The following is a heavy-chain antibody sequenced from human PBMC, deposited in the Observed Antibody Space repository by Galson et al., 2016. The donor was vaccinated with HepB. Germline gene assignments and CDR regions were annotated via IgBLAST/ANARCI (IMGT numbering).Heavy chain of an antibody. CDR2: IYSGGTT. Sequence: SLRLSCAAPGFTVSSNYMSWVRQAPGKGLEWVSVIYSGGTTYYADSVKGRFTISRDSSKNTLFLQMNTLRPEDTAVYYCARGVYGDHGWFDYWGQGTLVTVSS. D-gene: IGHD4-17*01. J-gene: IGHJ4*02. CDR3: ARGVYGDHGWFDY. CDR1: GFTVSSNY. V-gene: IGHV3-66*02.